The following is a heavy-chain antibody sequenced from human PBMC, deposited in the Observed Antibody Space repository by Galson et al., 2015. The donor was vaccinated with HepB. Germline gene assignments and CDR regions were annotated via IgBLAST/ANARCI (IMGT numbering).Heavy chain of an antibody. Sequence: SLRLSCAASGFTFSSYAMSWVRQAPGKGLEWVSGISGSGGRTNYAESVKGRFSISRDNSKSTLYLQMNNLRAEDTAIYYCANPRIFGVGFFDSWGQGILVTVSS. CDR3: ANPRIFGVGFFDS. J-gene: IGHJ4*02. D-gene: IGHD3-3*02. CDR1: GFTFSSYA. CDR2: ISGSGGRT. V-gene: IGHV3-23*01.